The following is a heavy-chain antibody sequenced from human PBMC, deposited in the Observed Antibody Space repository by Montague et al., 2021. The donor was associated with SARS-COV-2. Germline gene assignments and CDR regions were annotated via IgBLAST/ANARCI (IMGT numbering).Heavy chain of an antibody. D-gene: IGHD6-13*01. V-gene: IGHV4-39*07. Sequence: ETLSLTCTVSGGSISSSSYYWGWIRQLPGKGLEWIGSIYYSGSTYYNPSLKSRVTISVDTSKNQFSLKLSSVTAADTAVYYCARVGRQQLVRLSGMDVWGQGTTVTVSS. CDR2: IYYSGST. CDR1: GGSISSSSYY. J-gene: IGHJ6*02. CDR3: ARVGRQQLVRLSGMDV.